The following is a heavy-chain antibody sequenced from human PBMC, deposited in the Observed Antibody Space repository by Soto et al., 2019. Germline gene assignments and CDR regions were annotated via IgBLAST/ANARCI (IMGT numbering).Heavy chain of an antibody. CDR3: TYSSTPVDY. CDR2: ISGSGGST. D-gene: IGHD6-13*01. CDR1: GFTFSSYA. J-gene: IGHJ4*01. V-gene: IGHV3-23*01. Sequence: EVQLLESGGGLVQPGGSLRLSCAASGFTFSSYAMSWVRQAPGKGLEWVSAISGSGGSTYYADSVKGRFTNSRDSSKNTLYLQMNSLRAEDTAVHYSTYSSTPVDYWGQGTLVTVSS.